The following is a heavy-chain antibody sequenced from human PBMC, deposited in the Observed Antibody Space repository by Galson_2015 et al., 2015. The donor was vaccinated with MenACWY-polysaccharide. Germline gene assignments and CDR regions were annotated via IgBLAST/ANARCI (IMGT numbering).Heavy chain of an antibody. CDR1: GFTFSSYS. J-gene: IGHJ4*02. V-gene: IGHV3-48*02. CDR3: ARVLKGLVGATPDY. CDR2: ISSGGTI. D-gene: IGHD1-26*01. Sequence: LRLSCAASGFTFSSYSMNWVRPAPVKGLEWVSYISSGGTIYYADSVKGRFTISRDNAKNSLYLQMNSLRDDDTAVYYCARVLKGLVGATPDYWGQGTLVTVSS.